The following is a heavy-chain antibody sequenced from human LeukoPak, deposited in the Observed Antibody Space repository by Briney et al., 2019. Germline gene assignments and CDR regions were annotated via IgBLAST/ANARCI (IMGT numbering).Heavy chain of an antibody. Sequence: ASVKVSCKASGYTFTSYDINWVRQATGQGLEWMGWMNPNSGNTGYAQKFQGRVTMTRNTSISTAYMELSSLRSEDTAVYYCARAGDHYFDYYYYGMDVWGQGTTVTVSS. CDR2: MNPNSGNT. CDR1: GYTFTSYD. V-gene: IGHV1-8*01. J-gene: IGHJ6*02. D-gene: IGHD3-9*01. CDR3: ARAGDHYFDYYYYGMDV.